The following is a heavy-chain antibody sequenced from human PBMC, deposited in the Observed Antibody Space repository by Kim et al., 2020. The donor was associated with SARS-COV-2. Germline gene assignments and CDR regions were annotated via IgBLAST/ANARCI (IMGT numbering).Heavy chain of an antibody. V-gene: IGHV4-34*01. CDR1: GGSFSGYY. J-gene: IGHJ4*02. CDR3: ARKTGSNALDY. CDR2: INHSGST. Sequence: SETLSLTCAVYGGSFSGYYWSWIRQPPGKGLEWIGEINHSGSTNYNPSLKSRVTISVYTSKNQFSLKLSSVTAADTAVYYCARKTGSNALDYWGQGTLVTVSP. D-gene: IGHD4-4*01.